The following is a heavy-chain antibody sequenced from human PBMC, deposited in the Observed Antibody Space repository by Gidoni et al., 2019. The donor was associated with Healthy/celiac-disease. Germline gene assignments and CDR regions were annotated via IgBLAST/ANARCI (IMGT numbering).Heavy chain of an antibody. CDR2: INHSGST. D-gene: IGHD3-3*01. CDR3: ARLEMRYDFWSGYYREYYYYGMDV. Sequence: QVQLQQWGAGLLKPSETLSLTCAVYGGSFSGYYWSWIRQPPGKGLEWIGEINHSGSTNYNPSLKSRVTISVDTSKNQFSLKLSSVTAADTAVYYCARLEMRYDFWSGYYREYYYYGMDVWGQGTTVTVSS. V-gene: IGHV4-34*01. CDR1: GGSFSGYY. J-gene: IGHJ6*02.